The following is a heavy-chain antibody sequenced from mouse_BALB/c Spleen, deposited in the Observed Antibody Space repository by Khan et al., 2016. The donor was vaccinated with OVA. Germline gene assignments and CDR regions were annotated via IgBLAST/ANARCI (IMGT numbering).Heavy chain of an antibody. CDR2: ISYSGST. J-gene: IGHJ2*01. Sequence: EVQLQESGPGLVKPSQSLSLTCTVTGYSITSGYGWNWIRQFPGNKLEWMGYISYSGSTNYHPSLKSRISITRDTSKNQLFLQLNSVTTEDTATYYCARTARIKYWGQGTTLTVSS. D-gene: IGHD1-2*01. CDR1: GYSITSGYG. CDR3: ARTARIKY. V-gene: IGHV3-2*02.